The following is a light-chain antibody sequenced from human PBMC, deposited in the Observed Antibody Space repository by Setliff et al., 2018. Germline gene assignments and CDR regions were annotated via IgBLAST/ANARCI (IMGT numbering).Light chain of an antibody. V-gene: IGLV2-14*03. CDR1: SSDVGGYDY. CDR3: SSYTVGSTLSV. CDR2: DVT. J-gene: IGLJ1*01. Sequence: QSALAQPASVSGSPGQSITFSCTGSSSDVGGYDYVSWYQQHPGKAPKLLIYDVTIRPSGVSNRFSGSKSGNTASLTISGLQAEDEAEYFCSSYTVGSTLSVFGTGTKVTVL.